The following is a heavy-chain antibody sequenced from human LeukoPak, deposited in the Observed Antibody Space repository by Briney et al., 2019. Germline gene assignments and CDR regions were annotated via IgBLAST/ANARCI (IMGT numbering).Heavy chain of an antibody. V-gene: IGHV1-2*04. J-gene: IGHJ4*02. Sequence: WASVKVSCKASGYTFTGYYMHWVRQAPGQGLEWMGWINPNSGGTNYAQKFQGWVTMTRGTSISTAYMELSRLRSDDTAVYYCARGGVAGASPHDYWGQGTLVTVSS. CDR2: INPNSGGT. CDR1: GYTFTGYY. D-gene: IGHD1-26*01. CDR3: ARGGVAGASPHDY.